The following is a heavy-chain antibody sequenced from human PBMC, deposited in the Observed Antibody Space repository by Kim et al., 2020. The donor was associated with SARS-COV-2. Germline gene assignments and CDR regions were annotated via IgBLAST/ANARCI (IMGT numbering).Heavy chain of an antibody. CDR2: IIPIFGTA. D-gene: IGHD3-10*01. CDR3: ARAFYYGSGSYKPTPFDY. Sequence: SVKVSCKASGGTFSSYAISWVRQAPGQGLEWMGGIIPIFGTANYAQKFQGRVTITADKSTSTAYMELSSLRSEDTAVYYCARAFYYGSGSYKPTPFDYWGQGTLVTVSS. J-gene: IGHJ4*02. V-gene: IGHV1-69*06. CDR1: GGTFSSYA.